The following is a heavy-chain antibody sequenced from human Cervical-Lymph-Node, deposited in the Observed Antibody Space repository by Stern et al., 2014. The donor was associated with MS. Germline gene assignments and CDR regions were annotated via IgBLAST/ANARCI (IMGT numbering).Heavy chain of an antibody. V-gene: IGHV1-3*01. Sequence: QVQLVQSGAEVKKPGASAKGSCKASGYSFTTQAIHWLRQAPGQSLEWMRWINPGNGDTKSPKKFQGRVTIARDTSATSASMELNSLTSEDTAVYYCARTANSAMISGLGFDYWGQGTLVTVSS. CDR1: GYSFTTQA. D-gene: IGHD3/OR15-3a*01. CDR3: ARTANSAMISGLGFDY. J-gene: IGHJ4*02. CDR2: INPGNGDT.